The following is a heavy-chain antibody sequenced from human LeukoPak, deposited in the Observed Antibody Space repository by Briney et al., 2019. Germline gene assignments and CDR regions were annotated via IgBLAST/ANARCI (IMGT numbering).Heavy chain of an antibody. J-gene: IGHJ4*02. V-gene: IGHV4-59*08. CDR3: ARHFEDSSGYYQN. Sequence: PSETLSLTCTVSGGSISSYYWSWIRQPPGKGLEWIGYIYYSGSTNYNPSLKSRVTISVDTSKNQFSLKLSSVTAADTAVYYCARHFEDSSGYYQNWGQGTLVTVSS. CDR1: GGSISSYY. CDR2: IYYSGST. D-gene: IGHD3-22*01.